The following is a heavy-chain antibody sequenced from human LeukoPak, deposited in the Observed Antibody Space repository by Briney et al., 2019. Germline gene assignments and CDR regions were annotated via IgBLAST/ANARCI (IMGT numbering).Heavy chain of an antibody. D-gene: IGHD3-10*01. Sequence: ASVKVSCKASGYTFTSYGISWVRQAPGQGLEWMGWISAYNGNTNYAQKLQGRVTMTTDTSTSTAYMELRSLRSDDTAVYYCARDAFSYYGSGSYYDYWGQGTLVTVSS. J-gene: IGHJ4*02. CDR3: ARDAFSYYGSGSYYDY. CDR2: ISAYNGNT. V-gene: IGHV1-18*01. CDR1: GYTFTSYG.